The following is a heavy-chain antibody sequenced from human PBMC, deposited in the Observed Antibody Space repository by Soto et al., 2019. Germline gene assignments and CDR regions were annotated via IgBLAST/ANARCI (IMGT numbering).Heavy chain of an antibody. CDR3: AREIRGSGSYYIDKFHNWFDP. D-gene: IGHD3-10*01. V-gene: IGHV4-4*07. CDR2: IYTSGST. J-gene: IGHJ5*02. CDR1: GGSISSYY. Sequence: SETLSLTCTVSGGSISSYYWSWIRQPAGKGLEWIGRIYTSGSTNYNPSLKSRVTMSVDTSKNQFSLKLSSVTAADTAVYYCAREIRGSGSYYIDKFHNWFDPWGQGTLVTVSS.